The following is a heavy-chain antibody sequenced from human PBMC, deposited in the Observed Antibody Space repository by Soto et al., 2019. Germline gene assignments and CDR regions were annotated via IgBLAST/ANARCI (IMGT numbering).Heavy chain of an antibody. CDR3: AKDIVLVPTAADAFDI. Sequence: GGSLRLSCAASGFIFSSYAMTWVRQAPGEGLEWVSGISGSGGSTYYADSVKGRFTISRDNSKNTLYLQMNSLRAEDTAIYFCAKDIVLVPTAADAFDIWGQAKMVKVSS. V-gene: IGHV3-23*01. D-gene: IGHD2-8*02. CDR1: GFIFSSYA. J-gene: IGHJ3*02. CDR2: ISGSGGST.